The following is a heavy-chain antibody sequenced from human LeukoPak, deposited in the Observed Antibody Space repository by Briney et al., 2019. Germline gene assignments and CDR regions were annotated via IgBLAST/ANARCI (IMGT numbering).Heavy chain of an antibody. D-gene: IGHD2-21*02. V-gene: IGHV4-61*02. Sequence: ASETLSLTCTVSGYSISSGYYWGWIRQPAGKGLEGIGRIFTSGSTKYNPSLKSRVTISVDTSKNQFSLKLSSVTAADTAVYYRARIYCGGDCRGYYYHYYMDVWGKGTTVTISS. CDR1: GYSISSGYY. CDR3: ARIYCGGDCRGYYYHYYMDV. CDR2: IFTSGST. J-gene: IGHJ6*03.